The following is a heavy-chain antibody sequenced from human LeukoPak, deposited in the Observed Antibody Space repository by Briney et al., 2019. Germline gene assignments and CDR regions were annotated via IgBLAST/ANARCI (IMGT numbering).Heavy chain of an antibody. CDR2: INPNSGGT. J-gene: IGHJ6*02. CDR1: GYTFTSYG. CDR3: ARGDYGMDV. V-gene: IGHV1-2*04. Sequence: ASVKVSCKASGYTFTSYGISWVRQAPGQGLEWMGWINPNSGGTNHAQKFQGWVTMTRDTSISTAYMELSRLRSDDTVVYYCARGDYGMDVWGQGTTVTVSS.